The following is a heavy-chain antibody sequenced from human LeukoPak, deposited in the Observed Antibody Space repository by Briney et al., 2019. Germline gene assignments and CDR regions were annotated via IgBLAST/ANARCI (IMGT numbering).Heavy chain of an antibody. CDR3: ARAREYSSSSRRTFVY. Sequence: GASVKVSCKASGYTFTGYYMHWVRQAPGQGLEWMGWINPNSGGTNYAQKFQGRVTMTRDTSISTAYMELSRLRSDDTAVYYCARAREYSSSSRRTFVYWGQGTLVTVSS. J-gene: IGHJ4*02. CDR1: GYTFTGYY. D-gene: IGHD6-6*01. V-gene: IGHV1-2*02. CDR2: INPNSGGT.